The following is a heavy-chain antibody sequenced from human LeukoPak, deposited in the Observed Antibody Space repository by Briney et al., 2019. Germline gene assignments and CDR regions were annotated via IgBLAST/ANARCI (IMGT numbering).Heavy chain of an antibody. V-gene: IGHV4-39*07. CDR3: ARDGPTLGPIDV. CDR1: GGSISSSSYY. J-gene: IGHJ6*04. CDR2: IYSNGN. Sequence: PSETLSLTCSVSGGSISSSSYYWNWVRQPPGKRLEWIGNIYSNGNIHSYNPSLKSRVTMSADTSKNQFSLKLSSVTAADTAVYYCARDGPTLGPIDVWGKGTTVTVSS. D-gene: IGHD3/OR15-3a*01.